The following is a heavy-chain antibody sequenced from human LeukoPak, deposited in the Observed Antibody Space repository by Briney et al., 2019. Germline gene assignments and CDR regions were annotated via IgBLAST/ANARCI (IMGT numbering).Heavy chain of an antibody. J-gene: IGHJ3*02. CDR2: ISAYNGNT. Sequence: ASVKVSYKASGYTFTSYGISWVRQAPGQGLEWMGWISAYNGNTNYAQKLQGRVTMTTDTSTSTAYMELRSLRSDDTAVYYCARAAGEVVVVPAADDAFDIWGQGTMVTVSS. CDR1: GYTFTSYG. D-gene: IGHD2-2*01. V-gene: IGHV1-18*01. CDR3: ARAAGEVVVVPAADDAFDI.